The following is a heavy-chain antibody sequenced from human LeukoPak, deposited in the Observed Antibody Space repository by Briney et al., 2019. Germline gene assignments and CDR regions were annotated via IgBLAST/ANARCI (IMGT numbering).Heavy chain of an antibody. CDR1: GFTFSNYW. J-gene: IGHJ6*02. D-gene: IGHD6-25*01. Sequence: PGGSLRLSCAASGFTFSNYWMSWVRQAPGKGLEWVANIKQDGSEKYYVDSVKGRFTISRDNAKNSLYLQMNSLRAEDTAVYYCTRDSGCLDALGQGTTVTVSS. CDR3: TRDSGCLDA. CDR2: IKQDGSEK. V-gene: IGHV3-7*01.